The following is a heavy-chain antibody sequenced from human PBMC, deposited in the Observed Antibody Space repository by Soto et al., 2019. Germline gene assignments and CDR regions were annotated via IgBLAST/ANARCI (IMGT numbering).Heavy chain of an antibody. Sequence: ESGGGLVNPGGSLRLSCVVSGFPFSTSNMNWVRQAPGKGLEWVSFISRSSTYIYYADSVKGRLTISRDEAENALFLQMNSLRAEATAVYYCARGVLPISSTSWFDPWGQGTLVTVSS. CDR3: ARGVLPISSTSWFDP. CDR2: ISRSSTYI. V-gene: IGHV3-21*01. D-gene: IGHD3-16*01. CDR1: GFPFSTSN. J-gene: IGHJ5*02.